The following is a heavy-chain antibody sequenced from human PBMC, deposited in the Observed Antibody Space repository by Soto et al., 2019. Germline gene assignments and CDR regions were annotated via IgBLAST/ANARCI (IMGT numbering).Heavy chain of an antibody. Sequence: VSCKASGYTFTSYGISWVRQAPGQGLEWMGWISAYNGNTNYAQKLQGRVTMTTDTSTSTAYMELRSLRSDDTAVYYCARERITMVRGVPSNYYYYGMDVWGQGTTVTVSS. CDR1: GYTFTSYG. CDR3: ARERITMVRGVPSNYYYYGMDV. V-gene: IGHV1-18*01. CDR2: ISAYNGNT. D-gene: IGHD3-10*01. J-gene: IGHJ6*02.